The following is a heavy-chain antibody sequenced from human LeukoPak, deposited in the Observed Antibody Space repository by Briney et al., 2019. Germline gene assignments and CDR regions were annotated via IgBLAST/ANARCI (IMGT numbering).Heavy chain of an antibody. CDR1: GFAFSSYA. CDR3: AKGLRFLEWLLYDY. CDR2: ISGSGGST. J-gene: IGHJ4*02. D-gene: IGHD3-3*01. Sequence: GGSLRLSCAASGFAFSSYAMSWVRQAPGKGLEWVSAISGSGGSTYYADSVKGRFTISRDNSKNTLYLQMNSLRAEDTAVYYCAKGLRFLEWLLYDYWGQGTLVTVSS. V-gene: IGHV3-23*01.